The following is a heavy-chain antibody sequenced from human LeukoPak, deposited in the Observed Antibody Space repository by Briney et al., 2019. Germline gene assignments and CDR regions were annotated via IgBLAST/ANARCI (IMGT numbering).Heavy chain of an antibody. CDR3: ARDDVGYFDY. V-gene: IGHV3-48*03. Sequence: GGSLRLSCAASGFTFSSYEMNWVRQAPGKGLEWISYVSSSSSVYYVDSVKGRFTISRDNAKNSLYLQMNSLRAEDTAVYYCARDDVGYFDYWGQGTLVTVSS. D-gene: IGHD1-26*01. CDR2: VSSSSSV. J-gene: IGHJ4*02. CDR1: GFTFSSYE.